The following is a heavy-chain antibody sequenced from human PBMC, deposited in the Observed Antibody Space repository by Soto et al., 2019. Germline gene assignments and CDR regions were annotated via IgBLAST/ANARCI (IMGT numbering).Heavy chain of an antibody. D-gene: IGHD3-22*01. J-gene: IGHJ6*02. CDR2: ISGSGGST. Sequence: PGGSLSLSCAASGFTFSSYAMSWVRQAPGKGLEWVSAISGSGGSTYYADSVKGRFTISRDNSKNTLYLQMNSLRAEDTAVYYCAKDSYYYDSSVPYYYGMDVWGQGTTVTVSS. CDR3: AKDSYYYDSSVPYYYGMDV. V-gene: IGHV3-23*01. CDR1: GFTFSSYA.